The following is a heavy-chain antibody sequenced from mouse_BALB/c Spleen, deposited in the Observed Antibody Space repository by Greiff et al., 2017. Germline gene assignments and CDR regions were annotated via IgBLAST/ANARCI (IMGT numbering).Heavy chain of an antibody. D-gene: IGHD2-3*01. J-gene: IGHJ4*01. CDR3: TRESRLLRNYYAMDY. CDR2: IYPGSGST. V-gene: IGHV1S22*01. Sequence: LQQPGSELVRPGASVKLSCKASGYTFTSYWMHWVKQRPGQGLEWIGNIYPGSGSTNYDEKFKSKATLTVDTSSSTAYMQLSSLTSEDSAVYYCTRESRLLRNYYAMDYWGQGTSVTVSS. CDR1: GYTFTSYW.